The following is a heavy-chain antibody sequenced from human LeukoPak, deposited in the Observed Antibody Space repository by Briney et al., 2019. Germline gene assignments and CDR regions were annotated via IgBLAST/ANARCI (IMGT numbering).Heavy chain of an antibody. D-gene: IGHD6-19*01. Sequence: GGSLRLSCEASGGTFSSYSMSWVRQAPGQGLEWVSYISSSSSSTYYADSVKGRFTISRDNAKNSLLLQMNSLRDEDTAVYYCSRDKSGYSGGWYLFDYWGQGTLVTVSS. V-gene: IGHV3-48*02. CDR1: GGTFSSYS. J-gene: IGHJ4*02. CDR3: SRDKSGYSGGWYLFDY. CDR2: ISSSSSST.